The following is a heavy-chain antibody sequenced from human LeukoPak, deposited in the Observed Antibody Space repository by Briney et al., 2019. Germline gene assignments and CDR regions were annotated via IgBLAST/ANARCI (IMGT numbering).Heavy chain of an antibody. D-gene: IGHD2-15*01. V-gene: IGHV3-21*01. J-gene: IGHJ3*02. CDR3: ARGEGGSGTADVFDI. Sequence: PGRSLRLSCAASGFTFSSYSMTWVRQAPGKGLEWVSSLSSSSTYTYYADSVKGRFTISRDNAKNSLYLQMNSLRAEDTAVYYCARGEGGSGTADVFDIWGQGTMVTVSS. CDR2: LSSSSTYT. CDR1: GFTFSSYS.